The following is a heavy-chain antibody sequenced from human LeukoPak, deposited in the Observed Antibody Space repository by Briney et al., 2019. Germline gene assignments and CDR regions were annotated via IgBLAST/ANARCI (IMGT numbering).Heavy chain of an antibody. D-gene: IGHD5-18*01. J-gene: IGHJ4*02. CDR2: ISGSGGST. Sequence: GGSLRLSCAASGFTFSSYAMSWVRQAPGKGLEWVSAISGSGGSTYYADSVKGRFTISRDNSKNTLYLQMNSLRAEDTAIYYCAKARGYGYANEFHLEYWGQGTLVTVSS. CDR1: GFTFSSYA. CDR3: AKARGYGYANEFHLEY. V-gene: IGHV3-23*01.